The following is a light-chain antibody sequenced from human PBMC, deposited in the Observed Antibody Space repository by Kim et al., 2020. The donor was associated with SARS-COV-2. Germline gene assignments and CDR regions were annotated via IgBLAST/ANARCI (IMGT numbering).Light chain of an antibody. CDR2: SAS. J-gene: IGKJ4*01. Sequence: ASIGDRGPVTCRASQGIGNDLDWSQQKPEKAPKLLIYSASSLQRGVPSRFSGSGSGTDFTLTISSLQPEYFATYYCLQDYHYPLTFGGGTKVDIK. CDR3: LQDYHYPLT. V-gene: IGKV1-6*01. CDR1: QGIGND.